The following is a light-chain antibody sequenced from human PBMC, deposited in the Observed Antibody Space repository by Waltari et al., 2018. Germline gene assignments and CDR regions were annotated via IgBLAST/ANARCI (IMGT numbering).Light chain of an antibody. CDR1: RPDIGAYSY. V-gene: IGLV2-14*01. CDR3: SSYKTDRTVV. CDR2: DVF. Sequence: QSALTQPASVSGSPGQSIPISCIGTRPDIGAYSYVPWYQQHPGKAPTLLIFDVFERPSGVSDRFSGSKSGNTASLTISGLQAEDEAEYFCSSYKTDRTVVFGGGTKVTVL. J-gene: IGLJ2*01.